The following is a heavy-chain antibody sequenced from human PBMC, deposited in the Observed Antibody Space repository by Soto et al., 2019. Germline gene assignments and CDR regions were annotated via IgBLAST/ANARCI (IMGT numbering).Heavy chain of an antibody. CDR3: ATHGSGTYYNPLYNWFDP. CDR1: GFSLSTSGVG. V-gene: IGHV2-5*02. CDR2: IYWDDDK. D-gene: IGHD3-10*01. J-gene: IGHJ5*02. Sequence: QITLKESGPTLVKPTQTLTLTCTFSGFSLSTSGVGLGWIRQPQGKALEWLALIYWDDDKRYSPSLKSRLTITTDTSKNQVVLTMTNMDPVDTATYYCATHGSGTYYNPLYNWFDPWGQGTLVTVSS.